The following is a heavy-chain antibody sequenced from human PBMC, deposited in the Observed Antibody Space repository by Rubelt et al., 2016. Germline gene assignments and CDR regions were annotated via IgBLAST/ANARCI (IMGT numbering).Heavy chain of an antibody. J-gene: IGHJ4*02. CDR3: ARSSGRNYFDY. Sequence: GGSLRLSCTVSGFSFSDYSFNWVRQTPGKGLEWVSYISSGGGTTYYADSVKGRFTISRDNVKNSLYMHMNSLRDEDTALYYCARSSGRNYFDYWGQGTLVSVSS. CDR2: ISSGGGTT. CDR1: GFSFSDYS. D-gene: IGHD6-19*01. V-gene: IGHV3-48*02.